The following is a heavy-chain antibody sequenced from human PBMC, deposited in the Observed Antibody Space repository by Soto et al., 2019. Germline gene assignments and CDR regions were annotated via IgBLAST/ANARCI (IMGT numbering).Heavy chain of an antibody. CDR1: GFTFSSYS. V-gene: IGHV3-48*02. CDR2: ISSSSSTI. D-gene: IGHD1-26*01. Sequence: PGGSLRLSCAATGFTFSSYSMNWVRQAPGKGLEWVSYISSSSSTIYYADSVKGRFTISRDNAKNSLYLQMNSLRDEDTAVYYCARAGDSGSYCFFDYWGQGTLVTVSS. J-gene: IGHJ4*02. CDR3: ARAGDSGSYCFFDY.